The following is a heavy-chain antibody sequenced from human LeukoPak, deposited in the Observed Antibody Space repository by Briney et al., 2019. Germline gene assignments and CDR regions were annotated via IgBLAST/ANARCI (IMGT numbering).Heavy chain of an antibody. CDR1: GGSISSSSYY. J-gene: IGHJ4*02. CDR2: IYYSGST. D-gene: IGHD6-13*01. V-gene: IGHV4-39*01. CDR3: ARLDIQQLAPIDY. Sequence: SETLSLTCTVSGGSISSSSYYWGWIRQPPGKGLEWIGSIYYSGSTYYNPSLKSRVTISVDTSKNQFSLKLSSVTAADTAVYYCARLDIQQLAPIDYWGQGTLVTVSS.